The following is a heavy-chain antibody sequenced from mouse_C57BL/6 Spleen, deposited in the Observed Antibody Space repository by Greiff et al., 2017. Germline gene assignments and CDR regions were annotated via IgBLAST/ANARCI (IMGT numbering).Heavy chain of an antibody. V-gene: IGHV1-80*01. Sequence: VQLQQSGAELVKPGASVKISCKASGYAFSSYWMNWVKQRPGKGLEWIGQIYPGDGDTNYNRKFKGKATLTADKSSSTAYMQLSTLYSEVCGVYFGARDGYTVVATYYCDYWGQGTTLTVSS. CDR3: ARDGYTVVATYYCDY. CDR2: IYPGDGDT. CDR1: GYAFSSYW. D-gene: IGHD1-1*01. J-gene: IGHJ2*01.